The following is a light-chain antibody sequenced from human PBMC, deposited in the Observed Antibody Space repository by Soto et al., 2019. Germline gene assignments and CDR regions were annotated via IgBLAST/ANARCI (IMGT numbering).Light chain of an antibody. V-gene: IGKV3-15*01. CDR3: QQYKNWPRT. CDR2: GAS. J-gene: IGKJ1*01. Sequence: ETVMTQSPATLSVSPGERATLSCTASQSVSSNLAWYQQKPGQAPRLLIYGASTRATGISARFSGSGSGTEFTLTISILQSEDFAVYYCQQYKNWPRTLGKGTK. CDR1: QSVSSN.